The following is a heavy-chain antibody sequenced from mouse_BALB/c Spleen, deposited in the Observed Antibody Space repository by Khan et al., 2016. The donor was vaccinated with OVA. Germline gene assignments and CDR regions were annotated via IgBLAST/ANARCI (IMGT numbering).Heavy chain of an antibody. CDR1: SDSITSGF. D-gene: IGHD1-1*01. CDR2: ITYSGNI. CDR3: ARSYGSWAMDY. Sequence: EVQLQESGPSLVKPSQTLSLSCSVTSDSITSGFWNWIRKFPGNKFEYLGYITYSGNIYYNPSLKSRISITRDTSKSQYYLQLNSVTTEDTATYYIARSYGSWAMDYWGQGTSVTVSS. J-gene: IGHJ4*01. V-gene: IGHV3-8*02.